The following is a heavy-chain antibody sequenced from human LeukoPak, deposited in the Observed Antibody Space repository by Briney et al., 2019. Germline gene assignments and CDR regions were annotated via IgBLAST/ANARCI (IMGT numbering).Heavy chain of an antibody. CDR3: GALGVTTSLGYYYYGMDV. CDR2: ISAYNGNT. J-gene: IGHJ6*02. D-gene: IGHD4-17*01. Sequence: ASVKVSCKASGYTFTSYGISWVRQAPGQGLEWMGWISAYNGNTNYAQKLQGRVTMTTDTSTSTAYMELRSLRSDDTAVYYCGALGVTTSLGYYYYGMDVWGQGTTVTVSS. V-gene: IGHV1-18*01. CDR1: GYTFTSYG.